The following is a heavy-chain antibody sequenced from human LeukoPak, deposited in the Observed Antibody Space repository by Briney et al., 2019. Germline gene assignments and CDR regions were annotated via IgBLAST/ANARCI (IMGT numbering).Heavy chain of an antibody. CDR1: GGSISSYY. J-gene: IGHJ4*02. CDR2: INHSGST. D-gene: IGHD3-3*01. V-gene: IGHV4-34*01. Sequence: SETLSLTCTVSGGSISSYYWSWIRQPPGKGLEWIGEINHSGSTNYNPSLKSRVTISVDTSKNQFSLKLSSVTAADTAVYYCATGGVTIFGVVPLAYWGQGTLVTVSS. CDR3: ATGGVTIFGVVPLAY.